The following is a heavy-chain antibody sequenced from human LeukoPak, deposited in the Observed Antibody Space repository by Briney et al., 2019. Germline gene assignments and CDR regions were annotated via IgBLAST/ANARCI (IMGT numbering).Heavy chain of an antibody. J-gene: IGHJ6*02. D-gene: IGHD2-2*02. Sequence: PSETLSLTCAVYGGSFSGYYWSWIRQPPGKGLEWIGEINRSGSTNYNPSLKSRVTISVDTSKNQFSLKLSSVTAADTAVYYCARGKGYCSSTSCYKGRYYYYYGMDVWGQGTTVTVSS. CDR1: GGSFSGYY. CDR3: ARGKGYCSSTSCYKGRYYYYYGMDV. CDR2: INRSGST. V-gene: IGHV4-34*01.